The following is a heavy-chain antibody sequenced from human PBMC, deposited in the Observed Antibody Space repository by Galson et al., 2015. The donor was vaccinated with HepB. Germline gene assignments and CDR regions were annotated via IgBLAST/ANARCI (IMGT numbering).Heavy chain of an antibody. J-gene: IGHJ6*02. V-gene: IGHV6-1*01. CDR1: GDSVSSNSAT. CDR2: TYHNSKWFN. CDR3: ARGDCSSTSCTYYYYGMDV. Sequence: CAISGDSVSSNSATWNWIRQSPSRGLEWLGRTYHNSKWFNDYAASVKSRITINPDTSRNQFSLQLSSVTAADTAVYYCARGDCSSTSCTYYYYGMDVWGQGTTVTVSS. D-gene: IGHD2-2*01.